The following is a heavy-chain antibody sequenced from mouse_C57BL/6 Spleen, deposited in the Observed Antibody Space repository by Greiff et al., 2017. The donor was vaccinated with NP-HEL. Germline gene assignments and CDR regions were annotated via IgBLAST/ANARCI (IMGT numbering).Heavy chain of an antibody. V-gene: IGHV14-2*01. CDR1: GFNIKDYY. CDR2: IDPEDGET. Sequence: EVKLQESGAELVKPGASVKLSCTASGFNIKDYYMHWVKQRTEQGLEWIGRIDPEDGETKYAPKFQGKATITADTSSNTAYLQLSSLTSEDTAVYYCAIITTVVDYFDYWGQGTTLTVSS. D-gene: IGHD1-1*01. CDR3: AIITTVVDYFDY. J-gene: IGHJ2*01.